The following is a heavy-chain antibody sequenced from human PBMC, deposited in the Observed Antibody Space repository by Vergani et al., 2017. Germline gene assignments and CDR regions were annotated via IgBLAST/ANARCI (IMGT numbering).Heavy chain of an antibody. J-gene: IGHJ3*02. CDR1: GGSISSSNW. V-gene: IGHV4-4*02. Sequence: QVQLQESGPGLVKPSGTLSLTCAVSGGSISSSNWWSWVRQPPGKGLEWIGEIYHRGSTHYNPSLKSRVTISVDKSKNQFSLKLSSVTAGDTAVYYCAGDDYDSSEGGAFDIWGQGTMVTVSS. CDR2: IYHRGST. D-gene: IGHD3-22*01. CDR3: AGDDYDSSEGGAFDI.